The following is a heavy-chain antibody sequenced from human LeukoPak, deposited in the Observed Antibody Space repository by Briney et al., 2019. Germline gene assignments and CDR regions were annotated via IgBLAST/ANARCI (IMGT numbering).Heavy chain of an antibody. CDR1: GFTFSNYA. CDR3: AKYLPGTIGTLYYFDY. Sequence: TGGSLRLSCVASGFTFSNYAMSWVRQAPGKGLEWVSGITGSGGSTYYADSVKGRFTISRDNSKSTLYLQMNTLRAEDTAVYYCAKYLPGTIGTLYYFDYWGQGTLVTVSS. V-gene: IGHV3-23*01. D-gene: IGHD1-1*01. J-gene: IGHJ4*02. CDR2: ITGSGGST.